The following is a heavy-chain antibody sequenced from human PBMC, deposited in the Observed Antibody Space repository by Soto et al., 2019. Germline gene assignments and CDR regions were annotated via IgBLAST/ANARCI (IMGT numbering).Heavy chain of an antibody. V-gene: IGHV3-23*01. D-gene: IGHD2-15*01. CDR3: AKVGRGRMVAAPKYYFDY. Sequence: EVQLLESGGGLVQPGGSLRLSCAASGFTFSSYAMSWVRQAPGKGLEWVSAISGSGGSTYYADSVKGRFTISRDNSKNTLYLQMNSLRAEDTAVYYCAKVGRGRMVAAPKYYFDYWGQGTLVTVSS. CDR1: GFTFSSYA. J-gene: IGHJ4*02. CDR2: ISGSGGST.